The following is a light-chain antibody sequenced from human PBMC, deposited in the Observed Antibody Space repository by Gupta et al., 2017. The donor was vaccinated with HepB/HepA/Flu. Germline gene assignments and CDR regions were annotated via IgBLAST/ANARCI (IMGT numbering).Light chain of an antibody. J-gene: IGKJ1*01. CDR3: QQDNSYWT. CDR2: KAS. CDR1: QSISSW. V-gene: IGKV1-5*03. Sequence: DIQMTQSPSTLSASVGDRVTITCRASQSISSWLDWYQQKPGKAPKLLIYKASRGESGVPSRFSGSGDGTEFTLTSSRQQYDDCANYYCQQDNSYWTFGQGTKVEIK.